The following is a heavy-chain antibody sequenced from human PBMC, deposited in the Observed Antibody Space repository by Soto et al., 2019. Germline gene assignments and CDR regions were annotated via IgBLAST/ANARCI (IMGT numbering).Heavy chain of an antibody. V-gene: IGHV1-18*01. CDR2: ISAYNGNT. J-gene: IGHJ3*02. D-gene: IGHD2-15*01. Sequence: GASVKVSCKASGYTFTSYGISWVRQAPGQGLEWMGWISAYNGNTNYAQKLQGRVTMTTDTSTSTAYMELRSLRSDDTAVYYCAREWVVAATHAAFDIWGHGTMVTVSS. CDR3: AREWVVAATHAAFDI. CDR1: GYTFTSYG.